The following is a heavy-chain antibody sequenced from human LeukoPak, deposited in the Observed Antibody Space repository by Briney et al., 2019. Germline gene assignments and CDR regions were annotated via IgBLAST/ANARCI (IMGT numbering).Heavy chain of an antibody. D-gene: IGHD3-22*01. J-gene: IGHJ4*02. Sequence: VSVKVSCKASGYTFTSYYMHWVRQAPGQGLEWMGIINPSGGSTSYAQKFQGRVTMTRDMSTSTVYMELSSLRSEDTAVYYCARGSWYYDSSGYWFTPFDYWGQGTLVTVSS. V-gene: IGHV1-46*01. CDR3: ARGSWYYDSSGYWFTPFDY. CDR2: INPSGGST. CDR1: GYTFTSYY.